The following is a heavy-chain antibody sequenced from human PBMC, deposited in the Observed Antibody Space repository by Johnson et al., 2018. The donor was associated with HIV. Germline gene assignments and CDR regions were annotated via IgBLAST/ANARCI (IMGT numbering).Heavy chain of an antibody. CDR3: AKAPYGSGIRPGAFDI. Sequence: QVQLVESGGGLVQPGGSLRLSCAASGMTFSSYGMHWGRQGPGKGLEWVAVISYDGSKKYYAGPEKGRFTISRDNSKTTLYLQMNSLRAEDTAVYYCAKAPYGSGIRPGAFDIWGQGTMVTVSS. J-gene: IGHJ3*02. D-gene: IGHD3-10*01. CDR1: GMTFSSYG. CDR2: ISYDGSKK. V-gene: IGHV3-30*18.